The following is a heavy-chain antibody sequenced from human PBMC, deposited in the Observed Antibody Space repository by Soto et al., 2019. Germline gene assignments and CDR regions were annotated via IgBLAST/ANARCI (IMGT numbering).Heavy chain of an antibody. J-gene: IGHJ3*02. D-gene: IGHD3-10*01. CDR3: AKGRQAYGSADAFHI. V-gene: IGHV3-9*01. CDR1: GFTFDDYA. Sequence: EVQLVESGGGLVQPGRSLRLSCAASGFTFDDYAMHWVRQAPGKGLEWVSGISWNSGSIGYADSVKGRFTISRDNAKNSLYLQMNRLRADDTALYYCAKGRQAYGSADAFHIWGQGTMVTVSS. CDR2: ISWNSGSI.